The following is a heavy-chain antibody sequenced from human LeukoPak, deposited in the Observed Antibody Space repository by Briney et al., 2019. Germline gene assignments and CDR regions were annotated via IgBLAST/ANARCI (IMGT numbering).Heavy chain of an antibody. CDR3: ARGKEVYYDSPYYFDY. Sequence: SETLSLTCTVSGGSISSSSYYWGWIRQPPGKGLEWIGSIYYSGSTYYNPSLMSRVTISVDTSKNQFSLKLSSVTAADTAVYYCARGKEVYYDSPYYFDYWGQGTLVTVSS. J-gene: IGHJ4*02. CDR2: IYYSGST. D-gene: IGHD1-14*01. CDR1: GGSISSSSYY. V-gene: IGHV4-39*07.